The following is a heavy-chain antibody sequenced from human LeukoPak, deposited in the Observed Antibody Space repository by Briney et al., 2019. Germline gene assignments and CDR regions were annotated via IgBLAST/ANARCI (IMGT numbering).Heavy chain of an antibody. CDR3: ASLTSSVADWNDSPFDY. J-gene: IGHJ4*02. CDR2: INHSGST. Sequence: SETLSLTCAVYGGPFSGYYWSWIRQPPGKGLEWIGEINHSGSTNYNPSLKSRVTISVDTSKNQFSLKLSSVTAADTAVYYCASLTSSVADWNDSPFDYWGQGTLVTVSS. CDR1: GGPFSGYY. V-gene: IGHV4-34*01. D-gene: IGHD1-1*01.